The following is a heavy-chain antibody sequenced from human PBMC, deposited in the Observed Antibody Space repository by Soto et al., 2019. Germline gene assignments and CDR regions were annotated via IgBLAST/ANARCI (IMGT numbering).Heavy chain of an antibody. CDR2: IYYSGST. D-gene: IGHD3-10*01. V-gene: IGHV4-59*08. CDR1: GGSISSYY. CDR3: ARLLLVRFGELFSPDAFDI. J-gene: IGHJ3*02. Sequence: QVQLQESGPGLVKPSETLSLTCTVSGGSISSYYWSWIRQPPGKGLEWIGYIYYSGSTNYNPSLKSRVTISVDTSKNQFSLKLSSVTAADTAVYYCARLLLVRFGELFSPDAFDIWGQGTMVTVSS.